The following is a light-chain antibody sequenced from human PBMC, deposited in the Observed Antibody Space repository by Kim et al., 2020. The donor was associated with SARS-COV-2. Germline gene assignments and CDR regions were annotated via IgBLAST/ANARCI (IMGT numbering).Light chain of an antibody. CDR3: YSPDSSGNHKV. CDR1: TLPKKY. Sequence: SYELTQPPSVSVSPGQTASITCSGDTLPKKYSYWYQKKSGQAPVLVIYEDSKRPSGIPERFSGSTSGTKATLTISGAQVEDEADYYCYSPDSSGNHKVFGGGTQLTVL. V-gene: IGLV3-10*01. CDR2: EDS. J-gene: IGLJ2*01.